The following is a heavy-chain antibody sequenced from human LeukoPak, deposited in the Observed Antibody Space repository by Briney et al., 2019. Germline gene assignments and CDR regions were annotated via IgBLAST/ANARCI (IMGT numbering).Heavy chain of an antibody. CDR3: ASTPYCSSTSCPKRDYYGMDV. CDR1: GCTFSSYA. D-gene: IGHD2-2*01. J-gene: IGHJ6*04. V-gene: IGHV1-69*13. CDR2: IIPIFGTA. Sequence: SVKVSCKASGCTFSSYAISWVRQAPGQGLEWMGGIIPIFGTANYAQKFQGRVTITADASTSTAYMELSSLRSEDTAVYYCASTPYCSSTSCPKRDYYGMDVWGKGTTVTVSS.